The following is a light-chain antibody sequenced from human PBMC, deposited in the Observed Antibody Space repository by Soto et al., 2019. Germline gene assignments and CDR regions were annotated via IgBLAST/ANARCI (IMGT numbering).Light chain of an antibody. J-gene: IGKJ4*01. CDR1: QAITNN. CDR2: QES. CDR3: QQVKSYPRT. V-gene: IGKV1-9*01. Sequence: DIQLTQSPFFLSASVGDRVTITCRASQAITNNVAWYQQKPGKPPTLLIYQESTLQSGVPSRFSGSKSGSQFTLTIDSLQPEDFATYYCQQVKSYPRTFGGGTKVEIK.